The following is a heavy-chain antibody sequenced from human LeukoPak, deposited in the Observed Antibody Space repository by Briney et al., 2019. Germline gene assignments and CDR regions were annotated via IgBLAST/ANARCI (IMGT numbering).Heavy chain of an antibody. J-gene: IGHJ4*02. CDR1: GFTVSSNY. CDR2: IYSGGST. D-gene: IGHD3-22*01. CDR3: ARGWHDSSGSTDFDY. V-gene: IGHV3-66*01. Sequence: GSLRLSCAASGFTVSSNYMSWVRQAPGKGLEWVSVIYSGGSTYHADSVKGRFTISRDNSKNTLYLQMNSLRAEDTAVYYCARGWHDSSGSTDFDYWGQGTLVTVSS.